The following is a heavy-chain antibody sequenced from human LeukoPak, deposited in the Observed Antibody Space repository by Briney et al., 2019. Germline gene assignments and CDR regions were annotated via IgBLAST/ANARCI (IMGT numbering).Heavy chain of an antibody. J-gene: IGHJ4*02. CDR3: ARGDTAMVTRPYFDY. CDR2: IYYSGST. V-gene: IGHV4-30-4*01. D-gene: IGHD5-18*01. CDR1: GGSISSGDYY. Sequence: PSETLSLTCTVSGGSISSGDYYWSWIRQPPGKGLEWIGYIYYSGSTYYNPSLKSRVTISVDTSKNQFSLKLSSVTAADTAVYYCARGDTAMVTRPYFDYWGQGTLVTVSS.